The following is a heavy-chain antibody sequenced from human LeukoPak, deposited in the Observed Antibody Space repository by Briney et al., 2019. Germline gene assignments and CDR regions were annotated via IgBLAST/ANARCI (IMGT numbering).Heavy chain of an antibody. CDR2: INPNRGDT. V-gene: IGHV1-2*02. CDR1: GYIFTGYY. Sequence: ASVKVSCKASGYIFTGYYVLWVRQAPGQGLEWMGWINPNRGDTNYAQKFQGRVTMTRDTSISTAYMELSGLKSDDTAVYYCARWVGYSNWFDPWGQGTLVTVSS. CDR3: ARWVGYSNWFDP. D-gene: IGHD2-15*01. J-gene: IGHJ5*02.